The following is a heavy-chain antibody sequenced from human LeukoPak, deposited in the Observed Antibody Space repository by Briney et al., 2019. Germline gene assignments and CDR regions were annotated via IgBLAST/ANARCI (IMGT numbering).Heavy chain of an antibody. CDR2: INPNSGGT. D-gene: IGHD6-13*01. V-gene: IGHV1-2*02. Sequence: ASVKVSCKASGYTFTGYYMHWVRQAPGQGLEWMGWINPNSGGTNYAQKFQGRVTMTRDTSISTAYLQWSSLKASDTAMYYCARSYSSSWSGFDPWGQGTLVTVSS. J-gene: IGHJ5*02. CDR3: ARSYSSSWSGFDP. CDR1: GYTFTGYY.